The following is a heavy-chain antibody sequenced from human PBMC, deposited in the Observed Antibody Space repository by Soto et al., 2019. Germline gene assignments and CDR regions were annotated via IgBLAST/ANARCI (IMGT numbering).Heavy chain of an antibody. D-gene: IGHD3-10*01. CDR2: IYWDGEK. CDR3: ARRQSIMIRGANAFDI. CDR1: GFSLITTGAG. Sequence: QITLKESGHTLVKPTQTLTLTCSFSGFSLITTGAGVGWIRQPPGKAPEWLALIYWDGEKRYSPALKSRLTITKDSSKNLVVLTMTNMDPVDTATYYCARRQSIMIRGANAFDIWGQGTFLSVSS. V-gene: IGHV2-5*02. J-gene: IGHJ3*02.